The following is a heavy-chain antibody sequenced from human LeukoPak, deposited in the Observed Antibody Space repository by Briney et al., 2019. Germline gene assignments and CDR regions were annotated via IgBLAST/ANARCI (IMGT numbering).Heavy chain of an antibody. CDR1: GFTFSNYG. CDR3: ARGMIYYDSSGYYYSDY. D-gene: IGHD3-22*01. CDR2: ISYDGSNK. Sequence: GGSLRLSCAAPGFTFSNYGMHWVRQAPGKGLEWVAVISYDGSNKYYADSVKGRFTISRDNSKNTLYLQMNSLRAEDTAVYYCARGMIYYDSSGYYYSDYWGQGTLVTVSS. J-gene: IGHJ4*02. V-gene: IGHV3-30*03.